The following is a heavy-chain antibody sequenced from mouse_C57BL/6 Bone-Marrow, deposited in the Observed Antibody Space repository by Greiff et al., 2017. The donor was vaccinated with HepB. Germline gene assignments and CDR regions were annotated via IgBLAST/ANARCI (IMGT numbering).Heavy chain of an antibody. CDR2: IYPGDGDT. CDR1: GYAFSSSW. J-gene: IGHJ2*01. V-gene: IGHV1-82*01. CDR3: ARGKEDYFDY. Sequence: VQLQQSGPELVKPGASVKISCKASGYAFSSSWMNWVKQRPGKGLEWIGRIYPGDGDTNYNGKFNGKATLTADKSSSTAYVQLSSLTSEDSAVYFCARGKEDYFDYWGQGTTLTVSS.